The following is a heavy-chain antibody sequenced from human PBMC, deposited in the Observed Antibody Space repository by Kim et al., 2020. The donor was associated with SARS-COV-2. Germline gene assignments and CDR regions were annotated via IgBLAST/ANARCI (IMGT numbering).Heavy chain of an antibody. Sequence: NYNPSLKSRVTISVDTSKNQFSLKLSSVTAADTAVYYCARHMGIISAFDIWGQGTMVTVSS. V-gene: IGHV4-59*08. CDR3: ARHMGIISAFDI. D-gene: IGHD3-10*01. J-gene: IGHJ3*02.